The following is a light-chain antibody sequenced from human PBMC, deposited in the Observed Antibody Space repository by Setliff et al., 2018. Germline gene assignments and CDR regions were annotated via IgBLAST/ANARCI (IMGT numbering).Light chain of an antibody. CDR1: QDISNS. CDR2: AAS. CDR3: QQYYSTWT. V-gene: IGKV1-NL1*01. Sequence: DLQMTQSPSSLSAAVGDRVTITCRASQDISNSLIWYQQKAGKAPNLLLYAASRLAIGVPSRFSGSGSATDFTLTISSLQPEDFATYYCQQYYSTWTFGQGTKV. J-gene: IGKJ1*01.